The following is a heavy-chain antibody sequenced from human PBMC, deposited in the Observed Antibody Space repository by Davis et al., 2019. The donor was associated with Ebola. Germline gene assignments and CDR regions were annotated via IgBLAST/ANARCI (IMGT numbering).Heavy chain of an antibody. J-gene: IGHJ6*02. CDR3: ARDSGSSSHYGMDV. V-gene: IGHV1-18*01. CDR2: ISAYNGNT. D-gene: IGHD6-13*01. Sequence: AASVKVSCKASGGTFSSYAISWVRQAPGQGLEWMGWISAYNGNTNYAQKLQGRVTMTTDTSTSTAYMELRSLRSDDTAVYYCARDSGSSSHYGMDVWGQGTTVTVSS. CDR1: GGTFSSYA.